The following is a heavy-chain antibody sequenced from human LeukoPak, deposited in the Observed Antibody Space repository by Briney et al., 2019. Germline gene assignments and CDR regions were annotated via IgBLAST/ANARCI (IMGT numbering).Heavy chain of an antibody. CDR1: GYTLTELS. J-gene: IGHJ4*02. Sequence: ASVKVSCKVSGYTLTELSMHWVRQAPGKGLEWMGGFDPEDGETIYAQKFQGRVTMSEDTSTDTAYMELSSLRSEDTAVYYCATEIRRKVLLWFGELFPFDYWGQGTLVTASS. CDR2: FDPEDGET. CDR3: ATEIRRKVLLWFGELFPFDY. V-gene: IGHV1-24*01. D-gene: IGHD3-10*01.